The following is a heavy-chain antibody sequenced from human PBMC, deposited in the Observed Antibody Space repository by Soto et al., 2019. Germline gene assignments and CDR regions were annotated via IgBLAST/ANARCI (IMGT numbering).Heavy chain of an antibody. CDR3: ARDRCSSTSCRDAFDI. CDR2: IIPILGIA. CDR1: GGTFSSYT. V-gene: IGHV1-69*04. J-gene: IGHJ3*02. Sequence: ASVKVSCKASGGTFSSYTISWVRQAPGQGLEWMGRIIPILGIANYAQKFQGRVTITADKSTSTAYMELSSLRSEDTAVYYCARDRCSSTSCRDAFDIWGQGTMVTVSS. D-gene: IGHD2-2*01.